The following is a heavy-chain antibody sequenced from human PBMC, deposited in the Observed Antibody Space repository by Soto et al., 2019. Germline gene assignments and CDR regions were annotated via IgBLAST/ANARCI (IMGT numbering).Heavy chain of an antibody. V-gene: IGHV4-39*01. CDR3: ARLGVTNWFDP. CDR1: GGSISSSTNY. J-gene: IGHJ5*02. D-gene: IGHD3-3*01. CDR2: IYYTGNT. Sequence: QLQLQQSGPGLVKPSETLSLTCTVSGGSISSSTNYWGWIRQPPGQALEFIGQIYYTGNTYYNPSLKSRVTVSVDTSKNQSSLKLTSVTAADTAVYYCARLGVTNWFDPWGQGTLVTVSS.